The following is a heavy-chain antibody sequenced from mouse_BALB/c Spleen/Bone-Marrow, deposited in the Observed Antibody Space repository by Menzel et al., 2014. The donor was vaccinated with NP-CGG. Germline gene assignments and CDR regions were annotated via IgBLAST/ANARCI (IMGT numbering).Heavy chain of an antibody. D-gene: IGHD2-14*01. CDR3: ARQNRYDGTEVRYYAMDY. V-gene: IGHV5-6-2*01. CDR1: GFTFSSYY. CDR2: INSNGGST. J-gene: IGHJ4*01. Sequence: EVHLVESGGGLVKLGGSLKFSCAASGFTFSSYYMSWVRQTPEKRLELVAAINSNGGSTYYSDTVKGRFTISRDNAKNTLNLQMSSLKSEDTALYYCARQNRYDGTEVRYYAMDYWGQGTSVTVSS.